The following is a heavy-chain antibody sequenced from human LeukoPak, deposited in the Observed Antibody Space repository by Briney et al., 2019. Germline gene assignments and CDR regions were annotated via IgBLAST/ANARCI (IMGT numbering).Heavy chain of an antibody. D-gene: IGHD3-10*01. CDR3: ARRGRLLWFA. CDR2: IYTSGST. CDR1: GGSLSSGDYY. Sequence: SETLSLTCTVSGGSLSSGDYYWSWIRQPAGKGLEWIGRIYTSGSTNYNPSLKSRVTISVDTSKNQFSLKLSSVTAADTAVYYCARRGRLLWFAWGQGTLVTVSS. V-gene: IGHV4-61*02. J-gene: IGHJ5*02.